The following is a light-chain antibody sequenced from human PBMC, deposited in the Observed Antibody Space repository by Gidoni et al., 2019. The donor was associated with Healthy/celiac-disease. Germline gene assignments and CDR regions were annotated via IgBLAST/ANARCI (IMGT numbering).Light chain of an antibody. CDR2: QDS. CDR1: KLGDKY. J-gene: IGLJ2*01. Sequence: PPVSVAPGQTASITCSGDKLGDKYACWYQQKPGQSPVLVIYQDSKRPSGIPERFSGSNSGNTATLTISGTQAMDEADYYCQAWDSSTVVFGGGTKLTVL. V-gene: IGLV3-1*01. CDR3: QAWDSSTVV.